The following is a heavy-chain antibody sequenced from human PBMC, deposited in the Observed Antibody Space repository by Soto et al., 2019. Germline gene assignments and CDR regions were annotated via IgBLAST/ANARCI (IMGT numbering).Heavy chain of an antibody. Sequence: GGSLRLSCAASGFTFSSYDMHWVRQATGKGLEWVSAIGTAGDTYYPGSVKGRLTISRENAKNSLYFQMNSLRAGDTTVYYCARAAAGTARYYYYYMDVWGKGTTVTVSS. D-gene: IGHD6-13*01. CDR3: ARAAAGTARYYYYYMDV. V-gene: IGHV3-13*01. J-gene: IGHJ6*03. CDR2: IGTAGDT. CDR1: GFTFSSYD.